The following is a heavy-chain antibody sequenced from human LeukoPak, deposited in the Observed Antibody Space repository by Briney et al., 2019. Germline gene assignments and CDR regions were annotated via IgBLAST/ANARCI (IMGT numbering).Heavy chain of an antibody. CDR2: ISAYNGNT. V-gene: IGHV1-18*01. Sequence: ASVKVSCKASGYTFTSYGISWVRQAPGQGLEWMGWISAYNGNTNYAQKLQGRVTMTTDTSTSTAYMELRSLRSDDTAVYYCARVGEYYYDSSGYWAYFDYWGQGTLVTVSS. D-gene: IGHD3-22*01. CDR1: GYTFTSYG. CDR3: ARVGEYYYDSSGYWAYFDY. J-gene: IGHJ4*02.